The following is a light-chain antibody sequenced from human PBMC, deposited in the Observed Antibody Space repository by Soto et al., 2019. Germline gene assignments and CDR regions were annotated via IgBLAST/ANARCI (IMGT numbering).Light chain of an antibody. CDR3: QQYYSYPLT. CDR1: QGISSY. Sequence: AIRMTQSPSSFSASTGDRVTITCRASQGISSYLAWYQQKPGKAPKLLIYAGSTLQSGVPSRFSGSGSGTDFTLTISCLQSEDFATYYCQQYYSYPLTFGPGTKVDIK. V-gene: IGKV1-8*01. J-gene: IGKJ3*01. CDR2: AGS.